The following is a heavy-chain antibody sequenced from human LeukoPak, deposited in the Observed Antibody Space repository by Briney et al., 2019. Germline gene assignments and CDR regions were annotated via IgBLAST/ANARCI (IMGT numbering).Heavy chain of an antibody. CDR2: INPSGGST. CDR3: ARASSVRGGSYHRVTSYFDY. D-gene: IGHD2-15*01. CDR1: GYTFTSYY. J-gene: IGHJ4*02. Sequence: ASVKVSCKASGYTFTSYYMHWVRQAPGQGLEWMGIINPSGGSTSYAQKFQGRVTMTRDTSTSTVYMELSSLRSEDTAVYYCARASSVRGGSYHRVTSYFDYWGQGNLVTVSS. V-gene: IGHV1-46*01.